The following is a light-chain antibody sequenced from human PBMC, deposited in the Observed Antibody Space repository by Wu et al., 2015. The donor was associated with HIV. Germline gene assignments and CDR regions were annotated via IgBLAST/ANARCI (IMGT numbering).Light chain of an antibody. CDR2: GAS. J-gene: IGKJ4*01. V-gene: IGKV3-15*01. Sequence: EIVMTQSPATLSVSPGERATLSRRASQSVSSDLAWYQQKPGQAPSVLIYGASTRATGIPDRFSGSGTGTEFTLTISSLQSEDFAVYYCQQYNDWPLTFGGGTKVEIK. CDR1: QSVSSD. CDR3: QQYNDWPLT.